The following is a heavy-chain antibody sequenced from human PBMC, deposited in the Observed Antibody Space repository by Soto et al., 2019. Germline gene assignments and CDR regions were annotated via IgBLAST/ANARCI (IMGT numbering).Heavy chain of an antibody. J-gene: IGHJ6*02. Sequence: GASVKVSCKASGGTFSSYAISWVRQAPGQGLEWMGGIIPIFGTANYAQKFQGRVTITADESTSTAYMELSSLRSEDTAVYYCASSRITIFGVVTPGDFNRYGMDVWGQGTTVTVS. CDR2: IIPIFGTA. V-gene: IGHV1-69*13. D-gene: IGHD3-3*01. CDR1: GGTFSSYA. CDR3: ASSRITIFGVVTPGDFNRYGMDV.